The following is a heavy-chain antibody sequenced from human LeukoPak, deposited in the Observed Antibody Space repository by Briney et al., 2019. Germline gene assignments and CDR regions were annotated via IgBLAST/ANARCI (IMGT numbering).Heavy chain of an antibody. CDR2: ISGSGGST. Sequence: GGSLRLSCAASGFTFSTYAMTWVRQAPGKGLEWVSGISGSGGSTYYADSVKGRFTISRDNSKNTLYLQMNNLRAEDTALYYCAKGYWNPGYWGQGTLVTVSS. D-gene: IGHD1-1*01. J-gene: IGHJ4*02. CDR1: GFTFSTYA. V-gene: IGHV3-23*01. CDR3: AKGYWNPGY.